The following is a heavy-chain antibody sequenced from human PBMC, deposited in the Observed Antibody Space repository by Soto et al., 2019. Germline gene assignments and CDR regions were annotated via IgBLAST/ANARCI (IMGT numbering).Heavy chain of an antibody. Sequence: PSETLSLTCSVSGGSMSEYFCSWIRQSPGKGLEWIGYIYYLGSTDYNPSLKSRVTISVDTSKRQFSLRLTSVTAADTAVYYCARDGYDGSGSPYPAYWGPGTQVTVSS. CDR2: IYYLGST. D-gene: IGHD3-10*01. V-gene: IGHV4-59*01. CDR1: GGSMSEYF. CDR3: ARDGYDGSGSPYPAY. J-gene: IGHJ4*02.